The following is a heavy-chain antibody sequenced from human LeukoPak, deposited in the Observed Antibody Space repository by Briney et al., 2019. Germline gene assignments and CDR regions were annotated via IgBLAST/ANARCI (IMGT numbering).Heavy chain of an antibody. V-gene: IGHV3-74*01. CDR1: GFTVSSNY. J-gene: IGHJ4*02. CDR3: VSFYETY. Sequence: GGSLSLSCAASGFTVSSNYMSWVRQALGKGLVWVSHINSDGSWTSYADSVKGRFTISKDNAKNTVYLQMNSLRAEDTAVYYCVSFYETYWGRGTLVTVSS. D-gene: IGHD2/OR15-2a*01. CDR2: INSDGSWT.